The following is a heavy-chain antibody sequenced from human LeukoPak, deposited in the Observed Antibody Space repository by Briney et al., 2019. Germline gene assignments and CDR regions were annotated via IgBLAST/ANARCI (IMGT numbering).Heavy chain of an antibody. CDR1: GYTFTGYY. V-gene: IGHV1-2*02. D-gene: IGHD1-26*01. CDR3: ARGSIVGATFDYFDY. J-gene: IGHJ4*02. Sequence: ASVKVSCKASGYTFTGYYMHWVRQAPGQGLEWMGWINPNSGGTNYAQKFQGRVTMTRDTSISTTYMDLSRLRSDDTAVYYCARGSIVGATFDYFDYWGREPWSPSPQ. CDR2: INPNSGGT.